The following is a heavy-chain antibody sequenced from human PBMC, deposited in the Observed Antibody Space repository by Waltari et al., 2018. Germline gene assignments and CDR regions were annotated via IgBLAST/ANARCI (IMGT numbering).Heavy chain of an antibody. D-gene: IGHD6-19*01. CDR2: ISSSSSYI. J-gene: IGHJ4*02. CDR1: GFTFSTYS. V-gene: IGHV3-21*06. Sequence: EVQLVESGGGLVKPGGSLRLSCAATGFTFSTYSMDWVRQAPGKGLEWVTSISSSSSYIYYADSVRGRFTLSRDNAKSSLYLQMNSLRAEDTAVYYCAREDQWLENLLDYWGQGTLVTVSS. CDR3: AREDQWLENLLDY.